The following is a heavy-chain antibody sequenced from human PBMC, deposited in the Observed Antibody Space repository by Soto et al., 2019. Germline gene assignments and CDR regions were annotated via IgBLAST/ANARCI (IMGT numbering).Heavy chain of an antibody. J-gene: IGHJ4*02. CDR1: GGTFSSYT. CDR2: IIPILGIA. D-gene: IGHD2-2*02. CDR3: AMEDSSSTSCYRDY. Sequence: QVQLVQSGAEVKKPGSSVKFSCKASGGTFSSYTISWVRQAPGQGLEWMGRIIPILGIANYAEKFQGRVTITADKSTSTAYTESSSLRPEDTDVYYCAMEDSSSTSCYRDYWGQGTLVTVSS. V-gene: IGHV1-69*02.